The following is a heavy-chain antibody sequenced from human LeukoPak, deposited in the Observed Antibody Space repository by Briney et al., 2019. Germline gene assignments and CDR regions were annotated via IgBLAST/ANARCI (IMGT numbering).Heavy chain of an antibody. CDR2: ISGSGGNT. J-gene: IGHJ6*03. D-gene: IGHD6-13*01. CDR3: AKDGMAAADPYCYYYMDV. Sequence: GGSLRLSCAASGFTFSTYGMSWVRQAPGKGLEWVSTISGSGGNTYYADSVRGRFTISRDNSKNTLHLQMNSLRAEDAAVYYCAKDGMAAADPYCYYYMDVWGTGTTVTISS. CDR1: GFTFSTYG. V-gene: IGHV3-23*01.